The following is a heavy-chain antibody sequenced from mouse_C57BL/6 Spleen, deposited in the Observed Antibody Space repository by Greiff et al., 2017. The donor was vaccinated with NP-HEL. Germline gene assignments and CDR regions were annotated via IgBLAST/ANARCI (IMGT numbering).Heavy chain of an antibody. CDR2: ISYDGSN. CDR3: ARDYYGSSPLWYFDV. D-gene: IGHD1-1*01. V-gene: IGHV3-6*01. CDR1: GYSITSGYY. J-gene: IGHJ1*03. Sequence: VQLKQSGPGLVKPSQSLSLTCSVTGYSITSGYYWNWIRQFPGNKLEWMGYISYDGSNNYNPSLKNRISITRDTSKNQFFLKLNSVTTEDTATYYCARDYYGSSPLWYFDVWGTGTTVTVSS.